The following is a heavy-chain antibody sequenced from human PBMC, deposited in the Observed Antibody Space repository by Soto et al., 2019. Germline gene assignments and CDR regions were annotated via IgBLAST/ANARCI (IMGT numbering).Heavy chain of an antibody. CDR1: GLTCSTYA. Sequence: GGSLRLSCAASGLTCSTYARNWVRQAPGRGLEWVSGINNGGDRTYYADSVKGRFTISRDNSKNTLYLQMTSLRAEDTALYYCAKDASVVPTTTFYSWGQGTLVTVSS. V-gene: IGHV3-23*01. CDR3: AKDASVVPTTTFYS. J-gene: IGHJ4*02. D-gene: IGHD2-2*01. CDR2: INNGGDRT.